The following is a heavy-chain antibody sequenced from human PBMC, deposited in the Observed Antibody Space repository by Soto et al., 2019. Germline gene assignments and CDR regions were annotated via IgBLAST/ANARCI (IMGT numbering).Heavy chain of an antibody. V-gene: IGHV4-31*03. D-gene: IGHD3-9*01. CDR2: IYYSGST. Sequence: LSLTFTFSCGSISLGGYYGSWISQHPGKGLEWIVYIYYSGSTYYNPSLKSRFTISVDTSKNQFSLKLSSVTAADTAVYYCTRDVAGYYDILTGYYKRSHAFDIWGQGTMVTVSS. J-gene: IGHJ3*02. CDR3: TRDVAGYYDILTGYYKRSHAFDI. CDR1: CGSISLGGYY.